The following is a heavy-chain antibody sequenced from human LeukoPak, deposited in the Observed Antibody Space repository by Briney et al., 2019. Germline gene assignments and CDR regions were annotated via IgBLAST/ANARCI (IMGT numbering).Heavy chain of an antibody. V-gene: IGHV4-39*01. CDR1: GGSISSSSYY. D-gene: IGHD5-12*01. Sequence: SETLSLTCTVSGGSISSSSYYWGWIRQPPGKGLEWIGSIYYSGSTHYNPSLKSRVTISVDTSKNQFSLKLSSVTAADTAVYYCASIVATIHIDYWGQGTLVTVSS. CDR2: IYYSGST. J-gene: IGHJ4*02. CDR3: ASIVATIHIDY.